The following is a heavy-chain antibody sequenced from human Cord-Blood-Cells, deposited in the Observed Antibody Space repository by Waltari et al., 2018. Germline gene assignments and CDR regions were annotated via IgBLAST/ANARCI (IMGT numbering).Heavy chain of an antibody. D-gene: IGHD1-26*01. CDR1: GYTFTGYY. CDR2: INPNSGGT. J-gene: IGHJ4*02. V-gene: IGHV1-2*02. Sequence: QVQLVQSGAEVKKPGASVKVSCKASGYTFTGYYMHWVRQAPGQGLEWMGWINPNSGGTDYAQKFQGGVTMTRDTSISTAYMELGRLRSDDTAVYYCAREISAGSPNCDYWGQGTLVTVSS. CDR3: AREISAGSPNCDY.